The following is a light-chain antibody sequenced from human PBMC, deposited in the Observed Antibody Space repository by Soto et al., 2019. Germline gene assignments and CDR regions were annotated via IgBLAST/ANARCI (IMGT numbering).Light chain of an antibody. Sequence: QSALTQPPSASGSPGQSVTISCTGSSSDVGGYNYVSWYQRYPGKAPKLMIYDVSKRPSGVPDRFSGSKSGNTASLTVSGLQAEDEADYYCSSYAGTNNALFGGGTKLTVL. J-gene: IGLJ2*01. CDR3: SSYAGTNNAL. CDR1: SSDVGGYNY. V-gene: IGLV2-8*01. CDR2: DVS.